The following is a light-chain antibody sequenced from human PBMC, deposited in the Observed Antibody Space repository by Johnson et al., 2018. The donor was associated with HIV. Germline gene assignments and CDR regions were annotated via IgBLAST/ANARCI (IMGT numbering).Light chain of an antibody. Sequence: QSVLTQPPSVSAAPGQKVTISCSGSSSNIGNNYVSWYQQLPGTAPKLLIYDNNKRPSGIPDRFSGSKYGTSATLGITGLQTGDEADYYCGTWDSSLSAHNYVFGTGTKVTVL. V-gene: IGLV1-51*01. CDR1: SSNIGNNY. J-gene: IGLJ1*01. CDR3: GTWDSSLSAHNYV. CDR2: DNN.